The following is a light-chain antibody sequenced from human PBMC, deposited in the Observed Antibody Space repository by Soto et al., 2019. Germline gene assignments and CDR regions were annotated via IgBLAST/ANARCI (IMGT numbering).Light chain of an antibody. Sequence: DIQMTQSPSTLSASVGDTVTITCRASQRISGWLAWHQQKPGKAPKLLIYDASTLKSGVPSRFSGSGSGTKFTLTISSLQPDDFATYYCQEYNSYSGTFGQGTKVDI. V-gene: IGKV1-5*01. CDR1: QRISGW. CDR3: QEYNSYSGT. CDR2: DAS. J-gene: IGKJ1*01.